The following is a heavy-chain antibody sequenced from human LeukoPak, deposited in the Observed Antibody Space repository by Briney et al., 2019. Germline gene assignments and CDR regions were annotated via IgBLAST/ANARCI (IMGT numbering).Heavy chain of an antibody. CDR2: IIPIFTTA. CDR3: ARIRFWSGYWGENWFDP. D-gene: IGHD3-3*01. CDR1: GGTFSSYA. J-gene: IGHJ5*02. V-gene: IGHV1-69*06. Sequence: GASVKVSCKASGGTFSSYAISWVRQAPGQGLEWMGGIIPIFTTANYAQKFQGRVTITADKSTSTAYMELSSLRSEDTAVYYCARIRFWSGYWGENWFDPWGQGTLVTVSS.